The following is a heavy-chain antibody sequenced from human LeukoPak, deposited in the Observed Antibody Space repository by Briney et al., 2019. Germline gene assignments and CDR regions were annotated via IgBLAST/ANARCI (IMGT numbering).Heavy chain of an antibody. CDR1: GFTFTIHN. CDR2: ISSSGNTI. Sequence: GGSLRLSCAASGFTFTIHNMHWVRQAPGKGLEWVSYISSSGNTIYYADSVKGRFTISRDSAKSSLHLQMNSLRVEDTGVYYCAREESWSTYYNFMDVWGRGTTATVSS. J-gene: IGHJ6*03. D-gene: IGHD6-13*01. CDR3: AREESWSTYYNFMDV. V-gene: IGHV3-48*04.